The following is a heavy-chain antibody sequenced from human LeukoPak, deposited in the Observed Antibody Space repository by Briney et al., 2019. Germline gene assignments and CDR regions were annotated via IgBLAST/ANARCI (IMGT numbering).Heavy chain of an antibody. V-gene: IGHV3-48*04. Sequence: GGSLRLSCAASGFTFSTYTRNWVRQAPGKGLEWVSYVSSSGGTIYYADSVKGRFTISRDNAKNSLYLQMNSLRAEDTAVYYCARVGTTNYYFYYMDVWGKGTTVTVSS. CDR2: VSSSGGTI. J-gene: IGHJ6*03. CDR1: GFTFSTYT. CDR3: ARVGTTNYYFYYMDV. D-gene: IGHD2-2*01.